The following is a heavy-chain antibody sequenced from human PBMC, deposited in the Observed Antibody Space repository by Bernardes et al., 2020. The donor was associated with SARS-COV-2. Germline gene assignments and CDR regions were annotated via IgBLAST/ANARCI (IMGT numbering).Heavy chain of an antibody. CDR1: GFSFGTYA. Sequence: GGSLRLSCAASGFSFGTYAMSWVRQAPGKGLEWVSGLIENGADTYYADPVKGRFTISRDNSRNTLYLQMNNLRAEDTAVYYCAIDVAGEHSTWGQGTLVTVSS. CDR3: AIDVAGEHST. D-gene: IGHD3-16*01. J-gene: IGHJ5*02. V-gene: IGHV3-23*01. CDR2: LIENGADT.